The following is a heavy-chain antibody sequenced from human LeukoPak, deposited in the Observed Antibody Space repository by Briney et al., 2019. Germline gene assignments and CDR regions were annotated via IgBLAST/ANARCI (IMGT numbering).Heavy chain of an antibody. CDR1: GFTLSSYS. CDR2: ISSSSSTI. D-gene: IGHD4-23*01. V-gene: IGHV3-48*04. CDR3: ARDRHYGGNSGAFDI. Sequence: GGSLRLSCAASGFTLSSYSMNWVRQAPGKGLEWVSYISSSSSTIYYADSVKGRFTVSRDNAKNSLYLQMNSLRAEDTAVYYCARDRHYGGNSGAFDIWGQGTMVTVSS. J-gene: IGHJ3*02.